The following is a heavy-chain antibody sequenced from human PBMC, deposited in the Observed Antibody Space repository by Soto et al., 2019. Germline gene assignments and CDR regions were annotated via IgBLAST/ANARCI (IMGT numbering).Heavy chain of an antibody. CDR2: IIPIFGTA. V-gene: IGHV1-69*01. Sequence: QVQLVQSGAEVKKPGSSVKVSCKASGGPFSSYAISWVRQAPGQGLEWMGGIIPIFGTANYAQMFQGSVTITADESTSTASEELSSLRSDDTSLYYCAIPGGYCSGGSCYVFWGQGALVTVSS. CDR1: GGPFSSYA. CDR3: AIPGGYCSGGSCYVF. D-gene: IGHD2-15*01. J-gene: IGHJ4*02.